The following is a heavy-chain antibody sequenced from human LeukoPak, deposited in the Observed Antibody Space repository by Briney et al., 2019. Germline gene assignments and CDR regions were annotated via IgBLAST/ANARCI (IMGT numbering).Heavy chain of an antibody. CDR1: GFTFSSYN. Sequence: GGSLRLSCAAFGFTFSSYNMNWVRQAPGKGLEWVSSISSSNSYIYYADSVKGRFTISRDNAKNSLYLQMNSLRAEDTAVYYCARDLLGYNYYYMDVWGKGTTVTVSS. D-gene: IGHD3-16*02. CDR2: ISSSNSYI. J-gene: IGHJ6*03. CDR3: ARDLLGYNYYYMDV. V-gene: IGHV3-21*01.